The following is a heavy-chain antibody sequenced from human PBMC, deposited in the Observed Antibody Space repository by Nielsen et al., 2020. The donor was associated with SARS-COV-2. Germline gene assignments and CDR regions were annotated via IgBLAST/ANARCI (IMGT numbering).Heavy chain of an antibody. D-gene: IGHD2-21*02. CDR1: GGSISSGDYY. CDR2: IYYSGST. Sequence: SETLSLTCTVSGGSISSGDYYWSWIRQPPGKGLEWIGYIYYSGSTYYNPSLKSRVTISVDTSKNQFSLKLSSVTAADTAVYYCARAYCGGDCYLALGDIDYWGQGTLVTVSS. V-gene: IGHV4-30-4*01. CDR3: ARAYCGGDCYLALGDIDY. J-gene: IGHJ4*02.